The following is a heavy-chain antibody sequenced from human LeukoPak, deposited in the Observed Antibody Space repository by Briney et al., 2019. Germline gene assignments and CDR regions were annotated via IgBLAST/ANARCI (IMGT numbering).Heavy chain of an antibody. J-gene: IGHJ4*02. CDR1: GFTVSSNY. CDR3: AKDRSVHAEEDTFDY. Sequence: GGSLRLSCAASGFTVSSNYMSWVRQAPGRGLEWVSAISGSGGRTYYADSVKGRFTISRDNSKNTLYLQMNSLRAEDTAVYYCAKDRSVHAEEDTFDYWGQGTLVTVSS. CDR2: ISGSGGRT. V-gene: IGHV3-23*01. D-gene: IGHD5/OR15-5a*01.